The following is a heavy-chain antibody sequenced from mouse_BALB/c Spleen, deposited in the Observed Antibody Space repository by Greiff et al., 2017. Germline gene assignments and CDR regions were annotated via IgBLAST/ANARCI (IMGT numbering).Heavy chain of an antibody. J-gene: IGHJ2*01. D-gene: IGHD1-1*01. CDR2: IYPYNGGT. Sequence: EVKLVESGPELVKPGASVKISCKASGYTFTDYNMHWVKQSHGKSLEWIGYIYPYNGGTGYNQKFKSKATLTVDNSSSTAYMELRSLTSEDSAVYYCARYYYGSWFDYWGQGTTLTVSS. CDR3: ARYYYGSWFDY. CDR1: GYTFTDYN. V-gene: IGHV1S29*02.